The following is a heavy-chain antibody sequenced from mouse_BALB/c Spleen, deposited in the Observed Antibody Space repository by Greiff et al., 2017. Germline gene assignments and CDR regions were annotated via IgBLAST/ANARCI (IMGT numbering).Heavy chain of an antibody. CDR3: AREGKLGDFDY. J-gene: IGHJ2*01. CDR2: INPSTGYT. Sequence: QVQLQQSGAELAKPGASVKMSCKASGYTFTSYWMHWVKQRPGQGLEWIGYINPSTGYTEYNQKFKDKATLTADKSSSTAYMQLSSLTSEDSAVYYCAREGKLGDFDYWGQGTTLTVSS. CDR1: GYTFTSYW. V-gene: IGHV1-7*01. D-gene: IGHD4-1*01.